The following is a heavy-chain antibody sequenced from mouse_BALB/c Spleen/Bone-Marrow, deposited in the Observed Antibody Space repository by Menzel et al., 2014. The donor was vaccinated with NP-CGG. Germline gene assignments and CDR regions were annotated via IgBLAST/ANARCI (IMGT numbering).Heavy chain of an antibody. CDR1: GFTFTDYY. J-gene: IGHJ2*01. CDR2: IRNKANGYTT. Sequence: VQLQQSGGGLVQPGGSLRLSCATSGFTFTDYYMNWVRQPPGKALEWLGFIRNKANGYTTEYSASVKGRFTISRDNSQNILYLQMNTLRAEDSATYYCARDKGRVFFDYWGQGTTLTVS. V-gene: IGHV7-3*02. CDR3: ARDKGRVFFDY.